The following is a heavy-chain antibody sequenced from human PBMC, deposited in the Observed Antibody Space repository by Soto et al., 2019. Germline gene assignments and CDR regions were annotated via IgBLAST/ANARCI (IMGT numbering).Heavy chain of an antibody. CDR2: IIPILGIA. J-gene: IGHJ4*02. CDR3: ARAPGIAAAGPFDY. Sequence: QVQLVQSGAEVKKPGSSVKVSCKASGGTFSSYTISWVRQAPGQGLEWMGRIIPILGIANYAQKFQGRVTITEDKSTSTDYMELSSLRSEDTAVYYCARAPGIAAAGPFDYWGQGTLVTVSS. V-gene: IGHV1-69*02. D-gene: IGHD6-13*01. CDR1: GGTFSSYT.